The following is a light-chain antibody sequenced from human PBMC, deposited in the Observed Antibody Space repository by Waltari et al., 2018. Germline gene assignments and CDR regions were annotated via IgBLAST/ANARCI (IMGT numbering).Light chain of an antibody. Sequence: QSVLTQPPSASGTHGQRVTISCSGSSSNIGSNPVNWYQQPPGTAPKLLLYSNNQRPSGVPDRFSGSKSGTSASLAISGLQSEDEADYYCAAWDDSLNGPVFGGGTKLTVL. J-gene: IGLJ3*02. CDR1: SSNIGSNP. V-gene: IGLV1-44*01. CDR3: AAWDDSLNGPV. CDR2: SNN.